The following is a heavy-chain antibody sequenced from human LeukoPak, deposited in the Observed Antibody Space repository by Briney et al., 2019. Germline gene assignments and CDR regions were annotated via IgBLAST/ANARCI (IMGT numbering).Heavy chain of an antibody. CDR1: GYTFTCYY. Sequence: GASVKVSCKASGYTFTCYYMHWVRQAPGQGLEWMGWINPNSGGTNYAQKFQGRVTMTRDTSISTAYMELSRLRSDDTAVYYCARDRVRITMVRGAKNWFDPWGQGTLVTVSS. CDR2: INPNSGGT. V-gene: IGHV1-2*02. J-gene: IGHJ5*02. D-gene: IGHD3-10*01. CDR3: ARDRVRITMVRGAKNWFDP.